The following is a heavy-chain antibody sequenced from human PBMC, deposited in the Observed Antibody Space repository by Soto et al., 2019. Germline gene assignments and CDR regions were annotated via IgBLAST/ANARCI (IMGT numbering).Heavy chain of an antibody. CDR3: ARENWFDP. CDR1: GYTFTSCY. V-gene: IGHV1-46*01. Sequence: ASVKVSCEASGYTFTSCYIHWVRQAPGQGLEWMGVINPSGGSTTYAQKFQDRVTMTRDTSTSTVYMELSSLRSEDTAVYYCARENWFDPWGQGTLVTVSS. CDR2: INPSGGST. J-gene: IGHJ5*02.